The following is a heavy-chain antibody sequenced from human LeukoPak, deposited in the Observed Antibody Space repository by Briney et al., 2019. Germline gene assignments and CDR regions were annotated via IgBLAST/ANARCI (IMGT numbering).Heavy chain of an antibody. CDR3: ASGQDRRDYGDLQFDN. Sequence: SETLSLTCAVFGDSISRSNWWSWVRQPPGKGLAWIGEIYDRGNTNYNPSLKSRVTISMDKSKNQFSLKLSSVTAADTAVYFCASGQDRRDYGDLQFDNWGQGTLVTVSS. J-gene: IGHJ4*02. CDR1: GDSISRSNW. CDR2: IYDRGNT. V-gene: IGHV4-4*02. D-gene: IGHD4-17*01.